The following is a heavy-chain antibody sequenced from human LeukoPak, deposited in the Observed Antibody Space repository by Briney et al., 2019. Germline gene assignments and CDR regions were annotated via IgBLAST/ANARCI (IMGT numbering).Heavy chain of an antibody. CDR3: ARETPRRGETRDGYR. CDR1: GYTFTGYY. CDR2: INPNSGGT. J-gene: IGHJ4*02. V-gene: IGHV1-2*02. D-gene: IGHD5-24*01. Sequence: ASVKVSCKASGYTFTGYYMHWVRQAPGQGLEWMGWINPNSGGTNYAQKFQGRVTMTRDTSISTAYMELNSLRAEDTAVYYCARETPRRGETRDGYRWGQGTLVTVSS.